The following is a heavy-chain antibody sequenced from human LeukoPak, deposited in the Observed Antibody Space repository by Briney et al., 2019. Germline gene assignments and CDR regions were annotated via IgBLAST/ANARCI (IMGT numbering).Heavy chain of an antibody. CDR2: INHGGST. CDR3: ARVRAFRPNVARAYYYYMDV. V-gene: IGHV4-34*01. D-gene: IGHD2-21*01. J-gene: IGHJ6*03. CDR1: GGSLTSYS. Sequence: SETLSLTCVVYGGSLTSYSWSWVRQSPGKVLEWIGEINHGGSTNYNPSLKSRATISLDTSENQFSLRLSSVTAADTAVFYCARVRAFRPNVARAYYYYMDVWGKGTTVTVSS.